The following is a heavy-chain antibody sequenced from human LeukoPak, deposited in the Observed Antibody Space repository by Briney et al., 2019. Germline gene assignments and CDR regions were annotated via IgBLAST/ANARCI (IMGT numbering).Heavy chain of an antibody. CDR1: GYSFTSYW. J-gene: IGHJ3*02. D-gene: IGHD6-19*01. CDR3: ARVGVAVAIMSAFDI. CDR2: IYPGDSDT. Sequence: GESLKISCKGSGYSFTSYWISWVRQMPGKGLEWMGIIYPGDSDTRYSPSFQGQVTISADKSISTAYLQWSSLKASDTAMYYCARVGVAVAIMSAFDIWGQGTMVTVSS. V-gene: IGHV5-51*01.